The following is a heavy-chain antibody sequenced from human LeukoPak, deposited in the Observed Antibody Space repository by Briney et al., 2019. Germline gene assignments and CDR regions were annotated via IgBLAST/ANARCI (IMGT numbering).Heavy chain of an antibody. CDR2: INSDGSST. Sequence: PGGSLRLSCAASGFTFSSYWMHWVRQAPGKGLVWVSRINSDGSSTTYADSVKGRFTISRDNAKNTLYLQMNSLRAEDTAVYYCARVSGTDSSGYVDIDFWGQGTLFTVSS. D-gene: IGHD3-22*01. V-gene: IGHV3-74*01. CDR3: ARVSGTDSSGYVDIDF. J-gene: IGHJ4*02. CDR1: GFTFSSYW.